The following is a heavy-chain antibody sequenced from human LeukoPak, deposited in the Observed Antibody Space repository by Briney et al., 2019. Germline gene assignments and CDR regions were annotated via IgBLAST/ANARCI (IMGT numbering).Heavy chain of an antibody. CDR1: GFTFSSYW. J-gene: IGHJ4*01. CDR3: AREGYDISILFDY. CDR2: IKQDGSEK. V-gene: IGHV3-7*03. D-gene: IGHD3-9*01. Sequence: GGSLRLSCAASGFTFSSYWMSWVRQAPGKGLEWVANIKQDGSEKYYVDSVKGRFTISRDNAKNSLYLQMNSLRAEDTAVYYCAREGYDISILFDYWGHGTLVTVSS.